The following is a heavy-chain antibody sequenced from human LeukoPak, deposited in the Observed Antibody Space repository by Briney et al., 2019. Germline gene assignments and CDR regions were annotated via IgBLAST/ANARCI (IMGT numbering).Heavy chain of an antibody. Sequence: GGSLRLSCAASGFTFNTYGMHWVRQAPGKGLEWVTFIRYDGTHKYYADSVKGRFTISRDNSKNTLYLQMNSLRIEDTAVYYCAKDLGRSAAIFDYWGQGTLVTVSS. J-gene: IGHJ4*02. V-gene: IGHV3-30*02. D-gene: IGHD2-2*02. CDR3: AKDLGRSAAIFDY. CDR2: IRYDGTHK. CDR1: GFTFNTYG.